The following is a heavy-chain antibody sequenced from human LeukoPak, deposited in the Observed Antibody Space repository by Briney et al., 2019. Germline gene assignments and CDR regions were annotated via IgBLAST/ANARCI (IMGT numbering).Heavy chain of an antibody. V-gene: IGHV3-15*01. J-gene: IGHJ4*02. CDR3: TPVMVEDRGF. D-gene: IGHD2-21*01. CDR1: GFIFNKAW. Sequence: GGSLRLSCAASGFIFNKAWMNWIRQAPGKGPEWVGRIKSNNDGGTTDYASPVEGRFIISRDDSKNTIYLQMNRLIIDDTAIYYCTPVMVEDRGFWGQGTLVTVSS. CDR2: IKSNNDGGTT.